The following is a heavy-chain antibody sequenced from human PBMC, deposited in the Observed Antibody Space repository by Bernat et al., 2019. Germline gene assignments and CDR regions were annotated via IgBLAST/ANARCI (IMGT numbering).Heavy chain of an antibody. J-gene: IGHJ4*02. CDR3: ARRGSSGYYLYYFDY. D-gene: IGHD3-22*01. Sequence: QLQLQESGPGLVKPSETLSLTCTVSGGSISSSSYYWGWIRQPPGKGLEWIGSIYYSGSTYYNPSLKSRVTISVDTSKNQFSLKLSSVTAADTAVYYGARRGSSGYYLYYFDYWGQGTLVTVSS. V-gene: IGHV4-39*01. CDR1: GGSISSSSYY. CDR2: IYYSGST.